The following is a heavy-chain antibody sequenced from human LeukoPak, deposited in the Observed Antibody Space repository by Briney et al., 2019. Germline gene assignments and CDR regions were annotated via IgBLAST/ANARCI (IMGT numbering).Heavy chain of an antibody. CDR1: GFTFSSYG. D-gene: IGHD4-17*01. V-gene: IGHV3-33*01. Sequence: GGSLRLSCAASGFTFSSYGMHWVRQAPGKGLEWVAVIWSDGSNKYYADSVKGRFTISRDNSKNTLYLQMNSLRAEDTAVYYCAREGYGPALDYWGQGTLVTVSS. CDR3: AREGYGPALDY. CDR2: IWSDGSNK. J-gene: IGHJ4*02.